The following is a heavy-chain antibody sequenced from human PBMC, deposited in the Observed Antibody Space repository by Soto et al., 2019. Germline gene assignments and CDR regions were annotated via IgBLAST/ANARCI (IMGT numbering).Heavy chain of an antibody. CDR1: GGSISSGGYY. D-gene: IGHD3-9*01. J-gene: IGHJ6*02. CDR3: AREGKLLVFDILTGYYKAGKYYYGMDV. V-gene: IGHV4-31*03. Sequence: PSETLSLTCTVSGGSISSGGYYWSWIRQHPGKGLEWIGYIYYSGSTYYNPSLKSRVTISVDTSKNQFSLKLSSVTAADTAVYYCAREGKLLVFDILTGYYKAGKYYYGMDVWGQGTTVTVSS. CDR2: IYYSGST.